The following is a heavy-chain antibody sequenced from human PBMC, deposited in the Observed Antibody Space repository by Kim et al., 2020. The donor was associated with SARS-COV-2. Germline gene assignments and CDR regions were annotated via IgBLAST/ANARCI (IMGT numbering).Heavy chain of an antibody. Sequence: GGSLRLSCAASGFSFSSHGIHWVRQAPGKGPEWVASIWYDGSRKVYADSVKGRFSISRDNSKNTLYLGVDSLRIEDTAVYYCARDGQSVAPYAMDVWGEGTTVTVSS. CDR1: GFSFSSHG. CDR2: IWYDGSRK. CDR3: ARDGQSVAPYAMDV. J-gene: IGHJ6*01. V-gene: IGHV3-33*01. D-gene: IGHD5-12*01.